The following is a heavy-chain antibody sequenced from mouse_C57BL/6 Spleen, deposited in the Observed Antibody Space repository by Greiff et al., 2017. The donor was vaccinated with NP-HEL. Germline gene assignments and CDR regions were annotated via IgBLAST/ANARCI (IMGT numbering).Heavy chain of an antibody. CDR2: IYPGDGDT. D-gene: IGHD2-5*01. CDR3: APAYYSNYEYYAMDY. Sequence: VQLQQSGPELVKPGASVKISCKASGYAFSSSWMNWVKQRPGKGLEWIGRIYPGDGDTNYNGKFKGKATLTADKSSSTAYMQLSSLTSEDSAVYFCAPAYYSNYEYYAMDYWGQGTSVTVSS. CDR1: GYAFSSSW. J-gene: IGHJ4*01. V-gene: IGHV1-82*01.